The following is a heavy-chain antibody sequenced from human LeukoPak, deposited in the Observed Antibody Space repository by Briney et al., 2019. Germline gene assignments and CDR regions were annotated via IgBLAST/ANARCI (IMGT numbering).Heavy chain of an antibody. J-gene: IGHJ4*02. CDR3: ARGQLRAFDY. V-gene: IGHV4-34*01. CDR2: INHSGST. D-gene: IGHD1-1*01. Sequence: SETLSLTCAVYGGSFSGYYWSWIRQPPGKGLEWIGEINHSGSTNYNPSLKSRVTISVDTSKNQFSLKLSSVTAADTVVYYCARGQLRAFDYWGQGTLVTASS. CDR1: GGSFSGYY.